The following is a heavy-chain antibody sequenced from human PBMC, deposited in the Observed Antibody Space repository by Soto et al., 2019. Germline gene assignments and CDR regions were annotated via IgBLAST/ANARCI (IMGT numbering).Heavy chain of an antibody. Sequence: SETLSLTCTVSDGSISSYYWSWIRQPPGKGLEWIGYIYYSGSTNYNPSLKSRVTISVDTSKNQFSLKLSSVTAADTAVYYCARGGYSSSWYSLVPNWFDPWGQGTLVTVS. J-gene: IGHJ5*02. CDR1: DGSISSYY. CDR2: IYYSGST. V-gene: IGHV4-59*01. CDR3: ARGGYSSSWYSLVPNWFDP. D-gene: IGHD6-13*01.